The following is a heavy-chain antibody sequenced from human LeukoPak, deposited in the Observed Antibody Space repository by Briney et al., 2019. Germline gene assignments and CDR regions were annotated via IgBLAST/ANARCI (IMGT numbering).Heavy chain of an antibody. J-gene: IGHJ4*02. Sequence: SETLSLTCTVSGGSISSSSYYWGWIRQPPGKGLEWIGSIYYSGSTYYNPSLKSRVTISVDTSKNQFSLKLSSVTAADTAVYYCARQGGEFPLLYYFDYWGQGTLVTVSS. D-gene: IGHD1-26*01. V-gene: IGHV4-39*01. CDR3: ARQGGEFPLLYYFDY. CDR1: GGSISSSSYY. CDR2: IYYSGST.